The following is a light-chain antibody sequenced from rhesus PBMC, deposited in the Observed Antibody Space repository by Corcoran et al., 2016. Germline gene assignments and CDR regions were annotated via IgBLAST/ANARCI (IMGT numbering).Light chain of an antibody. Sequence: DIQMTQSPSSLSASVGDTVTITCRASQGISSYLNWFQQKPGNAPKLRIYAASSLESGVPSRFSGSGSGTEFTLTISSLQPEDFAAYYCLQHNSYPYSFGQGTKVEIK. CDR3: LQHNSYPYS. J-gene: IGKJ2*01. CDR2: AAS. CDR1: QGISSY. V-gene: IGKV1-28*01.